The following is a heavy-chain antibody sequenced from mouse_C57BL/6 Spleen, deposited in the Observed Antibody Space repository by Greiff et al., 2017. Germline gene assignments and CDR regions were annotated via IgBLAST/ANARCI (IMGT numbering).Heavy chain of an antibody. CDR3: AREGIWWYAMDY. CDR1: GYTFTSYW. J-gene: IGHJ4*01. Sequence: VQLKQSGTVLARPGASVKMSCKTSGYTFTSYWMHWVKQRPEQGLEWIGRIDPANGNTKYAPKFQGKATITADTSSNTAYLQLSSLTSEDTAIYYCAREGIWWYAMDYWGQGTSVTVSS. D-gene: IGHD1-1*02. CDR2: IDPANGNT. V-gene: IGHV14-3*01.